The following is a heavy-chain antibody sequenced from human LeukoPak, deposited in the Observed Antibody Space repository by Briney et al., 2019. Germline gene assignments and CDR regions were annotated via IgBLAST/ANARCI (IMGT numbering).Heavy chain of an antibody. CDR1: GYTFTGYY. J-gene: IGHJ4*02. Sequence: ASVKVSCKASGYTFTGYYMHWVRQAPGQGLEWMGWINPNSGGTNYAQKFQGRVTMTRDTSISTAYMELSRLRSEDTAVYYCAREGGGGQLWDYWGQGTLVTVSS. CDR3: AREGGGGQLWDY. D-gene: IGHD2-15*01. CDR2: INPNSGGT. V-gene: IGHV1-2*02.